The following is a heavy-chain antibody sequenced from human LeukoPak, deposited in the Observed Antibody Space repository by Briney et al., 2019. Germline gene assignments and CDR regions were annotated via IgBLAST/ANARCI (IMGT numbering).Heavy chain of an antibody. V-gene: IGHV1-2*06. D-gene: IGHD5-24*01. CDR3: ARVGDGLNDAFDI. J-gene: IGHJ3*02. CDR1: GYIFTGHY. Sequence: ASVKVPCKASGYIFTGHYMNWVRQVPGQGLEWMGRINPKTGGTNYAQNFQGRVTMTRDTSISTTYMELSRLRPDDTAVYYCARVGDGLNDAFDIWGQGTMVTVSS. CDR2: INPKTGGT.